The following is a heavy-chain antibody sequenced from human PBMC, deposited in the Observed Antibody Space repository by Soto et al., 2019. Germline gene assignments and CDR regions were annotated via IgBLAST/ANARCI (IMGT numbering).Heavy chain of an antibody. J-gene: IGHJ5*02. V-gene: IGHV4-34*01. CDR3: ARGPLRNPYVGTTLIDP. D-gene: IGHD1-7*01. CDR2: INHSGST. Sequence: PSETLSLTCAVYGGSFSGYYWSWIRQPPGKGLEWIGEINHSGSTNYNPSLKSRVTISVDTSKNQFSLKLSSVTAADTAVYYCARGPLRNPYVGTTLIDPWGQGTLATVSS. CDR1: GGSFSGYY.